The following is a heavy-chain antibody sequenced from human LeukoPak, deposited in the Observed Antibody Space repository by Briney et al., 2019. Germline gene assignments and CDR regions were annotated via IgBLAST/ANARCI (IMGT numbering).Heavy chain of an antibody. CDR2: ISAYNGKT. V-gene: IGHV1-18*01. CDR1: GYSFNIFG. D-gene: IGHD3-10*01. J-gene: IGHJ4*02. Sequence: ASVEVSCKASGYSFNIFGMSWVRQAPGQGLEWMGWISAYNGKTHFAQKFQGRVTMTTDASTSTAYMKLSSLTSDDTAVYYCARYFGSGTSDYWGRGTLVTVSS. CDR3: ARYFGSGTSDY.